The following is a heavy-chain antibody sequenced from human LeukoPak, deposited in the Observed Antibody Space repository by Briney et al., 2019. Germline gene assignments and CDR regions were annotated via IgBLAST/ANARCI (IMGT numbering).Heavy chain of an antibody. CDR1: GYTFTSYG. J-gene: IGHJ3*02. CDR3: ARMYYYDSSGYYYLAVDAFDI. CDR2: ISAYNGST. Sequence: ASVKVSCKASGYTFTSYGISWVRQAPGQGLEWMGWISAYNGSTNYAQKLQGRVTMTTDTSTSTAYMELRSLRSDDTAVYYCARMYYYDSSGYYYLAVDAFDIWGQGTMVTVSS. V-gene: IGHV1-18*01. D-gene: IGHD3-22*01.